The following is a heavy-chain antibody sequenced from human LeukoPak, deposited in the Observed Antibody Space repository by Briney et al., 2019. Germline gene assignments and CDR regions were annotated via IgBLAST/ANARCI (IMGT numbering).Heavy chain of an antibody. Sequence: SVKVSFKASGGTFSSYAISWVRQAPGQGLEWMGGIIPIFGTANYAQKFQGRVTITTDESTSTAYMELSSLRSEDTAVYYCARGNCSSTSCYLLDVWGKGTTVTVSS. CDR1: GGTFSSYA. CDR2: IIPIFGTA. J-gene: IGHJ6*04. V-gene: IGHV1-69*05. CDR3: ARGNCSSTSCYLLDV. D-gene: IGHD2-2*01.